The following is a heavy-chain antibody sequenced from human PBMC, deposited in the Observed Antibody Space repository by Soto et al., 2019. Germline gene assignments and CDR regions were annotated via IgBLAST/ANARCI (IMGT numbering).Heavy chain of an antibody. V-gene: IGHV4-34*01. Sequence: KASETLSLTCAVYGGSFSGYYCSWIRQPPWKGMEWIGEINHSGSTNYNPSLKSRVTISVDTSKNQFSLKLSSVTAADTAVYYCARACVAPIQGGMDVWGQRTTVAVSS. CDR2: INHSGST. J-gene: IGHJ6*02. CDR3: ARACVAPIQGGMDV. CDR1: GGSFSGYY. D-gene: IGHD5-18*01.